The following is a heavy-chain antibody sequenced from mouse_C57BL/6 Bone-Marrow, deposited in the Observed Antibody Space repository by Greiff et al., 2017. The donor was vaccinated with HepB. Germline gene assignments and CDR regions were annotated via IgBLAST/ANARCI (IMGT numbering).Heavy chain of an antibody. CDR3: ARVGGNPAWFAY. CDR2: IHPNSGST. CDR1: GYTFTSYW. D-gene: IGHD2-1*01. J-gene: IGHJ3*01. V-gene: IGHV1-64*01. Sequence: VQLQQPGAELVKPGASVKLSCKASGYTFTSYWMHWVKQRPGQGLEWIGMIHPNSGSTNYNEKFKSKATLTVDKSSSTAYMQLSSLTSEDSAVYYCARVGGNPAWFAYWGQGTLVTVSA.